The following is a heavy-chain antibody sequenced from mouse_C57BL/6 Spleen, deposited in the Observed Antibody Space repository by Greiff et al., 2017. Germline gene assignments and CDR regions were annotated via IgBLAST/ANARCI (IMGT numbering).Heavy chain of an antibody. CDR2: IYPGSGST. Sequence: VKLQQPGAELVKPGASVKMSCKASGYTFTSYWITWVKQRPGQGLEWIGDIYPGSGSTNYNEKFKSKATLTVDTSSSTAYMQLSSLTSEDSAVYYCARWDYHYAMDYWGQGTSVTVSS. CDR3: ARWDYHYAMDY. V-gene: IGHV1-55*01. D-gene: IGHD2-4*01. CDR1: GYTFTSYW. J-gene: IGHJ4*01.